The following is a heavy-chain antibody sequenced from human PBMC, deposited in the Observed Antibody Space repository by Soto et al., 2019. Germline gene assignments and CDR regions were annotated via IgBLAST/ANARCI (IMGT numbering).Heavy chain of an antibody. V-gene: IGHV1-69*06. CDR2: IIPIFGTA. CDR1: GGTFSSYA. CDR3: ARGRYSSSWCYYYYYGMDV. J-gene: IGHJ6*02. D-gene: IGHD6-13*01. Sequence: QVQLVQSGAEVKKPGSSVKVSCKASGGTFSSYAISWVRQAPGQGLEWMGGIIPIFGTANYAQKFQGRVTITADKSTSTAYMELSSLRSEDTAVYYCARGRYSSSWCYYYYYGMDVWGQGTTVTVSS.